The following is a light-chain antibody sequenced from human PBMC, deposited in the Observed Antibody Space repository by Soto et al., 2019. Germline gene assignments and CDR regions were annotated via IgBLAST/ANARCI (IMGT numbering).Light chain of an antibody. CDR2: HAS. CDR1: QSVTSSY. J-gene: IGKJ1*01. V-gene: IGKV3-20*01. CDR3: QQYNSYS. Sequence: EIGVTQSPCTLSLYPRERATLSCRASQSVTSSYLACWQQKPGHAPRLLIYHASTLESGVPSRFSGSGSGTEFTLTISSLQPDDFATYYCQQYNSYSFGQGAKVDIK.